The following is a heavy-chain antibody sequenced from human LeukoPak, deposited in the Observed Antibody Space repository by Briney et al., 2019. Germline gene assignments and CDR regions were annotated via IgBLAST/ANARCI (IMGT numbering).Heavy chain of an antibody. J-gene: IGHJ4*02. CDR1: GFTFSSYE. D-gene: IGHD3-22*01. V-gene: IGHV3-48*03. Sequence: GGSLRLSCAASGFTFSSYEMNWVRQAPGKGLEWVSYISGSGSTTYYADSVKGRFTISRDNAKNSLCLQMNSLRAEDTAVCYCARDRSYDSSGYSDPSHDYWGQGTLVTVSS. CDR3: ARDRSYDSSGYSDPSHDY. CDR2: ISGSGSTT.